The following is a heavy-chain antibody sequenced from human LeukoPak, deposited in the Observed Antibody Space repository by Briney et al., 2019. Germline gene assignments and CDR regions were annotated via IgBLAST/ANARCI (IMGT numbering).Heavy chain of an antibody. CDR3: ARSWQLDYFDY. CDR2: IYHSGST. J-gene: IGHJ4*02. D-gene: IGHD6-13*01. CDR1: GYSISSGYY. Sequence: SETLSLTCTVSGYSISSGYYWGWIRQPPGKGLEWIGSIYHSGSTYYNPSLKSRVTISVDTSKNQFSLKLSSVTAADTAVYYCARSWQLDYFDYWGQGTLVTVSS. V-gene: IGHV4-38-2*02.